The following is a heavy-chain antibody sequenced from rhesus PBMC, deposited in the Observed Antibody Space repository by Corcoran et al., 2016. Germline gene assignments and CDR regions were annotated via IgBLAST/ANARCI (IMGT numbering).Heavy chain of an antibody. CDR3: AREGSYPDY. CDR1: GYSISSGYG. Sequence: QLQLQESGPGLVKPSETLSLTCAVSGYSISSGYGWSWIRQPPGKGREWIGYISYSGSNSYSPSLKSRVTISRDTSKNQFSLKLSSVTAADTGVYYCAREGSYPDYWGQGVLVTVSS. V-gene: IGHV4-122*02. CDR2: ISYSGSN. D-gene: IGHD1-44*02. J-gene: IGHJ4*01.